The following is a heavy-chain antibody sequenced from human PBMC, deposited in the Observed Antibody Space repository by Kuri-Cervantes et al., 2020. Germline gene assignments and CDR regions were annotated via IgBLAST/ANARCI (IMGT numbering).Heavy chain of an antibody. D-gene: IGHD3-22*01. V-gene: IGHV4-30-4*01. CDR1: GGSISSGDYY. J-gene: IGHJ5*02. CDR2: IYYSGST. CDR3: ARGSYDSTWS. Sequence: LRLSCTVSGGSISSGDYYWSWIRQPPGKGLEWIGYIYYSGSTNYNPSLKSRVTISVDTSKNQFSLQLNSVTPEDTAVYYCARGSYDSTWSWGQGTLVTVSS.